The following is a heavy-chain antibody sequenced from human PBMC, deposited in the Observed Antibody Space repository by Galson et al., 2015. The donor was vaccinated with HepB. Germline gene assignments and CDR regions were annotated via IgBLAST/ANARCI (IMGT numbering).Heavy chain of an antibody. D-gene: IGHD5-18*01. CDR3: ARGNDGYGRFDY. V-gene: IGHV3-7*01. CDR2: IKQDGSEK. Sequence: SLRLSCAASGFTFSTSWMSWVRQAPGKGLEWVANIKQDGSEKYYGDSVKGRFTISRDNAESTLYLQLNSLEAEDTAVYYCARGNDGYGRFDYWGQGTLVTVSS. J-gene: IGHJ4*02. CDR1: GFTFSTSW.